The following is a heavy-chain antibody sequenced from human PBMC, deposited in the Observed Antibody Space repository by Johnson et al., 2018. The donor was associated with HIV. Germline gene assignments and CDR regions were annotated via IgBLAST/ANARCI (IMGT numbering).Heavy chain of an antibody. D-gene: IGHD6-6*01. Sequence: QVQLVESGGGVVQPGRSLRLSCAASGFTFSSYAMHWVRQAPGKGLEWVAVISYDGSNKYYADSVKVRFTISRDNSKNTLYLQMNSLRAEDTAVYYCARDLGGGYSSSSYAFDIWGQGTMVTVSS. CDR3: ARDLGGGYSSSSYAFDI. J-gene: IGHJ3*02. V-gene: IGHV3-30*04. CDR2: ISYDGSNK. CDR1: GFTFSSYA.